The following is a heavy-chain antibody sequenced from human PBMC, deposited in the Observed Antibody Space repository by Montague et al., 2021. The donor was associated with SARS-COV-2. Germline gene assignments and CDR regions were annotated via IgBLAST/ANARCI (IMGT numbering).Heavy chain of an antibody. CDR3: ARGHYYGRKDYYYGVDV. CDR1: GVSVTDYY. CDR2: VLYNKGT. D-gene: IGHD3-10*01. Sequence: SETLSLTCTVSGVSVTDYYWSWIRQPPGKGLEWVGDVLYNKGTNYNPSLESRVTISLDTSKNQFSLKLSSVTAADTAVYYCARGHYYGRKDYYYGVDVWGQGTTVTVSS. V-gene: IGHV4-59*02. J-gene: IGHJ6*02.